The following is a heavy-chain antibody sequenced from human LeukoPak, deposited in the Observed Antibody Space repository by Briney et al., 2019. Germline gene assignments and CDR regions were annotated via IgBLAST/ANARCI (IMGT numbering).Heavy chain of an antibody. Sequence: PGGSLRLSCAASGFTFSSYWMSWVRQAPGKGLEWVANIKQDGSEKYYVDSVKGRFTISRDNSKNTLYLQMNSLRAEDTAVYYCAKAYDYVWGSYRYTPLDAFDIWGQGTMVTVSS. CDR3: AKAYDYVWGSYRYTPLDAFDI. CDR1: GFTFSSYW. D-gene: IGHD3-16*02. CDR2: IKQDGSEK. V-gene: IGHV3-7*03. J-gene: IGHJ3*02.